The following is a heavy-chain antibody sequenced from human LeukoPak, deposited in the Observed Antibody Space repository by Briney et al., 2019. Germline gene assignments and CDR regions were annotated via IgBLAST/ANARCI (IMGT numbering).Heavy chain of an antibody. J-gene: IGHJ5*01. CDR1: GFTFIDAW. Sequence: PGGSLRLSCAAYGFTFIDAWMTWVRQAPGKGLERVGRIKGKTNSGATDYAAPVKGRFTISRDDSKSTLYLQMDSLTTEDTAVYYCSWSGFNWLASWGQGTLVTVSS. CDR3: SWSGFNWLAS. D-gene: IGHD3-3*01. V-gene: IGHV3-15*01. CDR2: IKGKTNSGAT.